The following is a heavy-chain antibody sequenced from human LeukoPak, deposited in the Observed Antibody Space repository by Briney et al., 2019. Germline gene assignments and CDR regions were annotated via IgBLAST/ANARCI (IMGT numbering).Heavy chain of an antibody. CDR2: ISYDGSNK. Sequence: GGSLRLSCAASGFTVSSNYMSWVRQAPGKGLEWVAVISYDGSNKYYADSVKGRFTISRDNSKNTLYLQMNSLRAEDTAVYYCARGLRVFGVVITYWGQGTLVTVSS. D-gene: IGHD3-3*01. V-gene: IGHV3-30-3*01. CDR3: ARGLRVFGVVITY. J-gene: IGHJ4*02. CDR1: GFTVSSNY.